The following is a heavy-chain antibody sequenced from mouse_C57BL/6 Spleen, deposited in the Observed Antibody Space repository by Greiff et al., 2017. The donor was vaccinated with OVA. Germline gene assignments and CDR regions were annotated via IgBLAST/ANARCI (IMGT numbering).Heavy chain of an antibody. J-gene: IGHJ1*03. CDR1: GFSFNTYA. V-gene: IGHV10-1*01. D-gene: IGHD1-1*01. Sequence: EVHLVESGGGLVQPKGSLKLSCAASGFSFNTYAMNWVRQAPGKGLEWVARIRSKSNNYATYYADSVKDRFTISRDDSESMLYLQMNNLKTEDTAMYYCVRQGYYGSSWYFDVWGTGTTVTVSS. CDR3: VRQGYYGSSWYFDV. CDR2: IRSKSNNYAT.